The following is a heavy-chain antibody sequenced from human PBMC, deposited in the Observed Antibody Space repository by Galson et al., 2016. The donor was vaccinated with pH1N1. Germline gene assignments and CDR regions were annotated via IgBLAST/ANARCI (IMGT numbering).Heavy chain of an antibody. V-gene: IGHV5-51*01. Sequence: QSGAEVKKPGESLKISCKGSGYIFSTFWIGWVRQMPGKGLEWMGIVYPGDSDTRYNPSFKGQVTIPADKSISTAYLQWSSLKASDSAIYFCARHQSSSDDYFFYNMDVWGQGTTVTVSS. D-gene: IGHD6-6*01. CDR3: ARHQSSSDDYFFYNMDV. J-gene: IGHJ6*02. CDR2: VYPGDSDT. CDR1: GYIFSTFW.